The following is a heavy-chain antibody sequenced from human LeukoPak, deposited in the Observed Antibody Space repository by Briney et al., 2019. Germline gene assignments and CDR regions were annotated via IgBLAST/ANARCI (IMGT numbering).Heavy chain of an antibody. CDR2: IYSGGST. Sequence: GGSLRLSCAASGFTVSSNYMSWVRQAPGKGLEWVSVIYSGGSTYYADSAKGRFTISRDNSKNTLYLQMNSLRAEDTAVYYCARESGDGHFDYWGQGTLVTVSS. CDR3: ARESGDGHFDY. D-gene: IGHD5-24*01. V-gene: IGHV3-66*01. CDR1: GFTVSSNY. J-gene: IGHJ4*02.